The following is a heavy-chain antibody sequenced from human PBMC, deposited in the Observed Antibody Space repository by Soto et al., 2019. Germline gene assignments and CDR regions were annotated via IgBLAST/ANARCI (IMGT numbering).Heavy chain of an antibody. Sequence: PGGSLRLSCAAPGFTFSSHTMHWVRQAPGKGLEWVAVISYDGSNQYYADSVKGRFTISRDNSKKMLYLQMNSLRAEDTAVYFCARDMARGSDVFDIWGQGTMVTVSS. D-gene: IGHD1-26*01. J-gene: IGHJ3*02. CDR3: ARDMARGSDVFDI. V-gene: IGHV3-30-3*01. CDR2: ISYDGSNQ. CDR1: GFTFSSHT.